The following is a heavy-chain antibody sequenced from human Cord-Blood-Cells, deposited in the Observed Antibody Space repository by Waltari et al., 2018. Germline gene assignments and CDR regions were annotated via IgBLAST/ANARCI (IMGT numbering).Heavy chain of an antibody. J-gene: IGHJ6*02. CDR1: GFTFSSYS. CDR2: ISSSSSYI. V-gene: IGHV3-21*01. D-gene: IGHD5-12*01. Sequence: EVQLVESGGGLVKPGWSLRLSCAASGFTFSSYSMNWVRQAPGKGLEWVSSISSSSSYIYYADSVKGRFTISRDNAKNSLYLQMNSLRAEDTAVYYCARATIDYYYGMDVWGQGTTVTVSS. CDR3: ARATIDYYYGMDV.